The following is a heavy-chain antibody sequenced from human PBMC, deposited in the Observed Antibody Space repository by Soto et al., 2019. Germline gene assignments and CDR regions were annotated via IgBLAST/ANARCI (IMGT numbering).Heavy chain of an antibody. CDR2: INHSGST. CDR3: ARGTWVRSAFDI. CDR1: VESFSTYH. V-gene: IGHV4-34*01. J-gene: IGHJ3*02. Sequence: QVQLQQWGAGLLKPSETLSLTCAVYVESFSTYHWSWIRQSPGKGLEWIGEINHSGSTNYNPSLKSRVTISVDTYKNQFSLKLSSVTAADTAVYYCARGTWVRSAFDIWGQGTMVTVSS. D-gene: IGHD3-10*01.